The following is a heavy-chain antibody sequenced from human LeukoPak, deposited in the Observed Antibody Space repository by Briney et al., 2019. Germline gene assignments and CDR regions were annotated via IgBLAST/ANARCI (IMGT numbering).Heavy chain of an antibody. V-gene: IGHV3-21*01. CDR1: GFTFSSYS. CDR2: ISSSSSYI. D-gene: IGHD2-15*01. CDR3: ARDRSRDFDY. Sequence: GGSLRLSCAASGFTFSSYSMNWVRQAPGKGLEWVSSISSSSSYIYYADSVKGRFTIPRDNAKNSLYLQMNSLRAEDTAVYYCARDRSRDFDYWGQGTLVTVSS. J-gene: IGHJ4*02.